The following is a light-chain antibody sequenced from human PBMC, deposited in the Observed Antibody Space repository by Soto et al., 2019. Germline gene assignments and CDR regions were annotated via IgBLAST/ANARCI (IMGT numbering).Light chain of an antibody. CDR2: KAS. CDR1: QSIVNL. Sequence: DIPMTQSPSTLSASVGGRVTISCRASQSIVNLLAWYQQKPGNAPKLLIYKASSLESGVPSRFSGSGSGTEFTLTISSLQPDDFATYYCQQYHTYPYTFGQGTKLEIK. J-gene: IGKJ2*01. V-gene: IGKV1-5*03. CDR3: QQYHTYPYT.